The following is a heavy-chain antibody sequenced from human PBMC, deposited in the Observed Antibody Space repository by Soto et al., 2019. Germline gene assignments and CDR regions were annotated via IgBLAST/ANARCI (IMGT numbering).Heavy chain of an antibody. V-gene: IGHV3-30*18. CDR1: GFTFSSYG. CDR3: AKDDFYAFDI. D-gene: IGHD2-21*02. J-gene: IGHJ3*02. CDR2: ISYDGSNK. Sequence: GGSLRLSCAASGFTFSSYGMHWVRQAPGKGLEWVAVISYDGSNKYYADSVKGRFTISRDNSKNTLYLQMNSLRAEDTAVYYCAKDDFYAFDIWGQGTMVTVSS.